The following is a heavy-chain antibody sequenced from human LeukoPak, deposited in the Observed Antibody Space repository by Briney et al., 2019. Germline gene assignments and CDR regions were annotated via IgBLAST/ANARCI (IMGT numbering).Heavy chain of an antibody. D-gene: IGHD2-2*02. CDR3: ARVVGGCSSTSCYTGYYYYGMNV. CDR1: GFTFSSYA. CDR2: ISSNGGST. J-gene: IGHJ6*02. Sequence: GGSLRLSCAASGFTFSSYAMHWVRQAPGKGLEYVSAISSNGGSTYYANSVKGRFIISRDNSKNTLYLQMGSLRAEDMAVYYCARVVGGCSSTSCYTGYYYYGMNVWGQGTTVTVSS. V-gene: IGHV3-64*01.